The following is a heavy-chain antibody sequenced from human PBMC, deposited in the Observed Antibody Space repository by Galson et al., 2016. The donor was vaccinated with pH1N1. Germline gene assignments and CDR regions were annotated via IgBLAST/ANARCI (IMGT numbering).Heavy chain of an antibody. Sequence: SVKVSCKASESIFNKYAISWVRQAPGQGLEWMGGIIAVFNTTNYAQKFQGRVTITTDESTSIVYMELRSLRSEDTAIYYCARSPFYYNSYMDVWGKGTTVTVSS. J-gene: IGHJ6*03. CDR2: IIAVFNTT. CDR3: ARSPFYYNSYMDV. V-gene: IGHV1-69*05. CDR1: ESIFNKYA.